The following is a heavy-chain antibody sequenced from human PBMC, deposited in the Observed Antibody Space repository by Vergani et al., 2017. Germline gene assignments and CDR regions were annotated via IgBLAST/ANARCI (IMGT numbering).Heavy chain of an antibody. D-gene: IGHD3-3*01. CDR1: GSTIAKNA. Sequence: QLQLVASGGGVVQPGGSLRLPCTASGSTIAKNAFHWVRQAPGKGLEWLAVISFDGIRINYADSVKGRFTLSRDNSKNTMYVQMNSLRGDDTAVYYCARDPDDFWSGYADHWGQGTLVIVSS. V-gene: IGHV3-30-3*01. J-gene: IGHJ5*02. CDR3: ARDPDDFWSGYADH. CDR2: ISFDGIRI.